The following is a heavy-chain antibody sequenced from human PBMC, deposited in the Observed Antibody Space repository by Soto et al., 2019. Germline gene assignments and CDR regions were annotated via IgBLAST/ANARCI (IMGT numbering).Heavy chain of an antibody. J-gene: IGHJ6*02. CDR2: ITGSGGTT. V-gene: IGHV3-23*01. Sequence: EGTLRRSCAASGFTFSTYGMTWRRQAPGKGLEWVSGITGSGGTTYYADSVKGRFTISRDNSKNTQYLQMTTLRGEDTAVYYCAKGLGQGYYYYYGLDVWGQGTTVTVSS. CDR3: AKGLGQGYYYYYGLDV. D-gene: IGHD1-26*01. CDR1: GFTFSTYG.